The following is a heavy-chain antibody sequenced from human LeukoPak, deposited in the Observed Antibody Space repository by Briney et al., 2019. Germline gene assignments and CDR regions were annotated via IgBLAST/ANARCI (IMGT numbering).Heavy chain of an antibody. V-gene: IGHV3-23*01. CDR2: ISIAVGGT. Sequence: QPGGSLRLSCAASGFTFSSYAMSRVRQAPGKGLEWVSAISIAVGGTYYADSVKGRFTISRDNSKNTLYLQMNSLSAEDTAVYYCAKRSHMLGATNPNYYFDHWGQGTLVTVSS. D-gene: IGHD1-26*01. J-gene: IGHJ4*02. CDR1: GFTFSSYA. CDR3: AKRSHMLGATNPNYYFDH.